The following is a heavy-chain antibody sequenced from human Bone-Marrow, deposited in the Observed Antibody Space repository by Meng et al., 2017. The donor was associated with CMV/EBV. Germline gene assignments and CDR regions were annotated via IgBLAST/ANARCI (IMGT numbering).Heavy chain of an antibody. V-gene: IGHV3-15*01. CDR1: GFTFSNAW. CDR3: RVMVRGVPPSFFDY. CDR2: IKSKPNGETT. Sequence: GESLKISCAASGFTFSNAWMTWVRQAPGKGLEWVGLIKSKPNGETTDYAAPVKGRFSVSRDDAKSTVYLQMNSLKIEDTAVYYCRVMVRGVPPSFFDYWGQGTLVTVSS. D-gene: IGHD3-10*01. J-gene: IGHJ4*02.